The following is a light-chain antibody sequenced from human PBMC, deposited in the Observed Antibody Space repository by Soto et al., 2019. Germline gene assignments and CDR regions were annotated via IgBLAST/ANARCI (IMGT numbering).Light chain of an antibody. V-gene: IGLV2-14*01. Sequence: QSALTQPASVSGSPGQSITISCTGTSSDVGTYNYVSWYQQHPGKAPKLMIYDVSYRPSGVSDRFSGSKSGNTASLTISGLQAEDEADYYCSSYTGSSTSVVFGGGTQLTVL. CDR2: DVS. CDR1: SSDVGTYNY. J-gene: IGLJ2*01. CDR3: SSYTGSSTSVV.